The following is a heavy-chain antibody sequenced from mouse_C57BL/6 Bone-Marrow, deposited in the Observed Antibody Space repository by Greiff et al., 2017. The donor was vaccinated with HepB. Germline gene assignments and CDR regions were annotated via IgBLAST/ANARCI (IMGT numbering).Heavy chain of an antibody. V-gene: IGHV1-81*01. J-gene: IGHJ1*03. CDR1: GYTFTSYG. Sequence: VQGVESGAELARPGASVKLSCKASGYTFTSYGISWVKQRTGQGLEWIGEIYPRSGNTYYNEKFKGKATLTADKSSSTAYMELRSLTSEDSAVYFCARWPYGSLYWYFDVWGTGTTVTVSS. CDR3: ARWPYGSLYWYFDV. CDR2: IYPRSGNT. D-gene: IGHD1-1*01.